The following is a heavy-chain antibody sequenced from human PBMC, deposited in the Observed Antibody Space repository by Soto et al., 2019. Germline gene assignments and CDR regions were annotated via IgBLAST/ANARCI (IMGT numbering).Heavy chain of an antibody. J-gene: IGHJ6*02. CDR3: ARHKAAGSDRGGMDV. Sequence: QVQLQESGPGLVKPSETLSLTCTVSGGSISNFYWTWIQQPPGKGLEWIGNVHYSGSTNYNPSVKSRVTTSVDTAKNQRSLNLSSVTAADTAVYYCARHKAAGSDRGGMDVWGQGTTVTVSS. V-gene: IGHV4-59*08. D-gene: IGHD6-25*01. CDR1: GGSISNFY. CDR2: VHYSGST.